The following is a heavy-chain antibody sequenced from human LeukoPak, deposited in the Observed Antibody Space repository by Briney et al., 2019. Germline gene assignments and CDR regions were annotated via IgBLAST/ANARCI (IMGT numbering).Heavy chain of an antibody. D-gene: IGHD2-2*01. V-gene: IGHV4-30-4*08. J-gene: IGHJ4*02. CDR3: VRTRIRYQLPTAFDY. CDR2: IYYSGST. CDR1: GGSISSGTYH. Sequence: SETLSLTCTVSGGSISSGTYHWSWIRQYPGKGLEWIGYIYYSGSTYYNPSLKSRLTISVDMAQNQFSLKLSSVTAADTAVYFCVRTRIRYQLPTAFDYWGQGTLVTVSS.